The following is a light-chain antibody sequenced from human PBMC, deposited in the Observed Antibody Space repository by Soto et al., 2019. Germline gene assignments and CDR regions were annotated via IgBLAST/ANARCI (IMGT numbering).Light chain of an antibody. CDR1: SSDVGGYNY. CDR2: DVS. V-gene: IGLV2-14*01. Sequence: QSVLTQPASVSGSPGQSITISCTGTSSDVGGYNYVSWYQQHPGKAPKLMVNDVSNRPSGVSNRLSGSKSGNTASLTISGLQAEDEADYYCSSYTSSSTLYVFGTGTKLTVL. J-gene: IGLJ1*01. CDR3: SSYTSSSTLYV.